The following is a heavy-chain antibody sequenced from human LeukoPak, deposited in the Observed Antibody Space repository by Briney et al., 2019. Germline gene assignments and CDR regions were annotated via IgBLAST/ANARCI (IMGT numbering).Heavy chain of an antibody. D-gene: IGHD2-15*01. CDR1: GGSISSYY. CDR3: ARYSGGTVRGNWFDP. J-gene: IGHJ5*02. V-gene: IGHV4-59*01. Sequence: SETLSLTCTVSGGSISSYYWSWIRQPPGKGLEWIGYIYYSGSTNYNPSLKSRVTISVDTSKNQFSLKLSSVTAADTAVYCCARYSGGTVRGNWFDPWGQGTLVTVSS. CDR2: IYYSGST.